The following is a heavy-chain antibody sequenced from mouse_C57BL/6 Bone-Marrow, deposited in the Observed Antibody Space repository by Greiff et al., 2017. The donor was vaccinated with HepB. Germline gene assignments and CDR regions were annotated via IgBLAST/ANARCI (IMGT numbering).Heavy chain of an antibody. CDR1: GFTFSSYG. J-gene: IGHJ1*03. Sequence: EVKVVESGGDLVKPGGSLKLSCAASGFTFSSYGMSWVRQTPDKRLEWVASISSGGSYTYYPDSVKGRFTISRDNAKNTLYLQMSSLKSEDTAMCYGARHWDGWYFDVWGTGTTVTVSS. CDR2: ISSGGSYT. V-gene: IGHV5-6*01. D-gene: IGHD4-1*01. CDR3: ARHWDGWYFDV.